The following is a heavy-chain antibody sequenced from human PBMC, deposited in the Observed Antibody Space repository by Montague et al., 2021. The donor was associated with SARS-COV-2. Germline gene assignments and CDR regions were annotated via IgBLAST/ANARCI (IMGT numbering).Heavy chain of an antibody. D-gene: IGHD3-10*01. CDR1: GGSISSGSYY. Sequence: SETLSLTCTVSGGSISSGSYYWGWIRQPPGKGLEWIGYIYYSGSTYYNPSLKSRVSISVDTSKNQFSLKLSSVTAADTAVYYCARTPLQWFGRAVGDWCDPGGQGTRVTVSS. CDR3: ARTPLQWFGRAVGDWCDP. V-gene: IGHV4-39*01. J-gene: IGHJ5*02. CDR2: IYYSGST.